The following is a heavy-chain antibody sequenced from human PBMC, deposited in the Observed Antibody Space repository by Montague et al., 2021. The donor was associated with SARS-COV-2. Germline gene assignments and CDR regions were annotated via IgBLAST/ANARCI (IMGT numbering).Heavy chain of an antibody. CDR3: ARLKRYFGRSGSPSAFDF. V-gene: IGHV4-39*02. J-gene: IGHJ3*01. CDR1: GGSITNNIDY. Sequence: SETLSLTCTVSGGSITNNIDYWAWIRQPPGKGLEWIGSIYYTGNTYYNPSLKSRVTISVVTSKNHFTLKLSSVTAAETAVYYCARLKRYFGRSGSPSAFDFWGQGTKVTVSS. CDR2: IYYTGNT. D-gene: IGHD3-22*01.